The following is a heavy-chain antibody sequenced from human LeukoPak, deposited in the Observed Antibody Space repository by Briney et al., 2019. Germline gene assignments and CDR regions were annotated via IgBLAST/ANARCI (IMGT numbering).Heavy chain of an antibody. J-gene: IGHJ4*02. CDR3: TRQQDNNGWSDY. CDR1: GFTLSRYW. Sequence: GGSLRLSCAASGFTLSRYWMHWVRQAPGKGLAWVSRISSDGSVTTYADSVKGRFTISSDSAKNTLYLQMNSLRVEDTAVYFCTRQQDNNGWSDYWGRGTLVTASS. D-gene: IGHD6-19*01. CDR2: ISSDGSVT. V-gene: IGHV3-74*01.